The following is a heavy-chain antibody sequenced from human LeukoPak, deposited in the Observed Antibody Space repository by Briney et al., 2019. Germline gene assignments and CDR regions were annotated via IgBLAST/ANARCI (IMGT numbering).Heavy chain of an antibody. CDR1: GGSIRRYY. Sequence: PSETLSLTCTDSGGSIRRYYWRWIRQPPGKGLEWIGYIYYSRSTNYNPSCKSRVTISVDTSKNQFSLKLSSVTAADTAVYYCARGGASGGSRRDWFDPWGQGTLVTVSS. CDR3: ARGGASGGSRRDWFDP. D-gene: IGHD2-15*01. J-gene: IGHJ5*02. CDR2: IYYSRST. V-gene: IGHV4-59*01.